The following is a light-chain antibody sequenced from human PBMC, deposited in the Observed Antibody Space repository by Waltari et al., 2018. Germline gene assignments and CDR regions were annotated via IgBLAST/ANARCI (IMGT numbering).Light chain of an antibody. CDR1: SSNIGNKA. Sequence: QSVLTQPPSVSEAPRQRVTISCSGSSSNIGNKAVNWYQQLPGKAPKLLIYYDDLLPSGVSDRFSGSKSGTSASLAISGLQSEDEADYYCAAWDDSLSGVVFGGGTKLTVL. V-gene: IGLV1-36*01. J-gene: IGLJ2*01. CDR2: YDD. CDR3: AAWDDSLSGVV.